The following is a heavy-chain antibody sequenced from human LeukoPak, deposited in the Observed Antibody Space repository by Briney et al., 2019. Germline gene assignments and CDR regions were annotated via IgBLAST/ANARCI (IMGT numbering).Heavy chain of an antibody. D-gene: IGHD3-10*01. CDR3: ARVGYSSSGNYYNDRGAFDY. J-gene: IGHJ4*02. CDR1: GGSISSYY. Sequence: PPETLSLTCSVSGGSISSYYWSWIRQPPGKGLEWIGYIYYSGSTNYNPSLKSRVTISVDTSKNQFSLKLSSVTAADTAVYYCARVGYSSSGNYYNDRGAFDYWGQGTLVTVSS. CDR2: IYYSGST. V-gene: IGHV4-59*01.